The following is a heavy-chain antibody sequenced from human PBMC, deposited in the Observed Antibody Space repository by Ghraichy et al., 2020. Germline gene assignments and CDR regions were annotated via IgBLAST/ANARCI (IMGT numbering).Heavy chain of an antibody. CDR2: INHSGST. D-gene: IGHD3-3*01. CDR1: GGSFSGYY. V-gene: IGHV4-34*01. Sequence: SETPSLTCAVYGGSFSGYYWSWIRQPPGKGLEWIGEINHSGSTNYNPSLKSRVTISVDTSKNQFSLKLSSVTAADTAVYYCARTKASANWPIFGVVIFPVGRMDVWGQGTTVTVSS. CDR3: ARTKASANWPIFGVVIFPVGRMDV. J-gene: IGHJ6*02.